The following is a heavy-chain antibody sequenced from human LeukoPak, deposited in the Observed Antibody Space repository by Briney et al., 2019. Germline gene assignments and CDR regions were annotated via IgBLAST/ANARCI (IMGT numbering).Heavy chain of an antibody. J-gene: IGHJ3*02. CDR2: IYYSGST. D-gene: IGHD5-18*01. V-gene: IGHV4-39*07. Sequence: PSETLSLTCTVSGGSISSSSYYWGWIRQPPGKGLEWIGSIYYSGSTYYNPSLKSRVTISVDTSKNQFSLKLSSVTAADTAVYYCARVDTAMVPGAFDIWGQGTMVTVSS. CDR3: ARVDTAMVPGAFDI. CDR1: GGSISSSSYY.